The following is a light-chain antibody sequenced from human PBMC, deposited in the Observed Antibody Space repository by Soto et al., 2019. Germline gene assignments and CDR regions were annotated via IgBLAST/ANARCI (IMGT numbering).Light chain of an antibody. V-gene: IGKV4-1*01. CDR3: QQYFDVPFT. CDR1: RXVLYKSNNKNH. J-gene: IGKJ4*01. CDR2: WAS. Sequence: DIVMTQSPDALALSLGEGAPMNXXCTRXVLYKSNNKNHLAWYQQKPGQPPQXXIYWASTRESGVPERFSGSGSGTDFTLTISSLEAEDVAFYWCQQYFDVPFTFGGGTKVEIK.